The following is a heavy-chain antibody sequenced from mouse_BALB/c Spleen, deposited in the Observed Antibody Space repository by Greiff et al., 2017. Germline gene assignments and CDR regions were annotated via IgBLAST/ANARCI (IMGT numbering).Heavy chain of an antibody. CDR1: GYTFTSYW. V-gene: IGHV1-7*01. D-gene: IGHD2-12*01. J-gene: IGHJ3*01. CDR2: INPSTGYT. Sequence: QVQLQQSGAELAKPGASVKMSCKASGYTFTSYWMHWVKQRPGQGLEWIGYINPSTGYTEYNQKFKDKATLTADKSSSTAYMQLSSLTSEDSAVYYCARELRGAYWGQGTLVTVSA. CDR3: ARELRGAY.